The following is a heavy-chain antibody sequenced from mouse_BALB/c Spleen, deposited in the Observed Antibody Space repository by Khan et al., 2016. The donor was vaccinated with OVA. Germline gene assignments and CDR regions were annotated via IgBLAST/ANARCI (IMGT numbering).Heavy chain of an antibody. J-gene: IGHJ4*01. D-gene: IGHD1-2*01. V-gene: IGHV1S22*01. CDR2: IYPGSGSP. Sequence: LQQPGSELVSPGASVKLSCKTSGYTFSTYWMHWVKQRPGQGLKWIGNIYPGSGSPNYDEKFKSKATLTVDTSSTTAYMQLSSLKSEDSAVYYCTRGTTAPYVMDYWGQGTSVTVSS. CDR1: GYTFSTYW. CDR3: TRGTTAPYVMDY.